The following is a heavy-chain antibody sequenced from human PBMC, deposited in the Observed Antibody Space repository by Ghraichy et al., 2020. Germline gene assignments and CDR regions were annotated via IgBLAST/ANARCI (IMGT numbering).Heavy chain of an antibody. CDR1: GGSISSSSYY. J-gene: IGHJ5*02. D-gene: IGHD2-15*01. CDR2: IYYSGST. V-gene: IGHV4-39*01. Sequence: SETLSLTCTVSGGSISSSSYYWGWIRQPPGKGLEWIGSIYYSGSTYYNPSLKSRVTISVDTSKNQFSLKLSSVTAADTAVYYCARHGSRRWSPENWFDPWGQGTLVTVSS. CDR3: ARHGSRRWSPENWFDP.